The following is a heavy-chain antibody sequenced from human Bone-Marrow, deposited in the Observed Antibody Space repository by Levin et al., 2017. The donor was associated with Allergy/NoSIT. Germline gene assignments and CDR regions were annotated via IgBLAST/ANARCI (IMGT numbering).Heavy chain of an antibody. CDR2: ISWNSGSI. J-gene: IGHJ4*02. V-gene: IGHV3-9*01. D-gene: IGHD6-13*01. CDR3: AKDTPAQGQQLDRSLEY. Sequence: PGGSLRLSCAASGFTFDDYAMHWVRQAPGKGLEWVSGISWNSGSIGYADSVKGRFTISRDNAKNSLYLQMNSLRAEDTALYYCAKDTPAQGQQLDRSLEYWGQGTLVTVSS. CDR1: GFTFDDYA.